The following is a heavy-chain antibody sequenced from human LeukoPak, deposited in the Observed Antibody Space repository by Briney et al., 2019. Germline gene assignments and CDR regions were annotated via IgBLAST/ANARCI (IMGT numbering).Heavy chain of an antibody. CDR1: GGSFSSSSYY. V-gene: IGHV4-39*02. CDR2: IYYSGST. J-gene: IGHJ2*01. Sequence: SSETLSLTCTVSGGSFSSSSYYWGWIRQPPGKGLEWIGSIYYSGSTYYNPSLKSRVTISVDTSKNQFSLKLSSVTAADTAVYYCARERGSYGERYFDLWGRGTLVTVSS. CDR3: ARERGSYGERYFDL. D-gene: IGHD1-26*01.